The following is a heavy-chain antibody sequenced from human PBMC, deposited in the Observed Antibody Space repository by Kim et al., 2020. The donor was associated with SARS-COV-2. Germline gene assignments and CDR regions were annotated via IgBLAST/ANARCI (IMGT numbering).Heavy chain of an antibody. Sequence: ASVKVSCKASGYTFTSYGISWVRQAPGQGLEWMGWISAYNGNTNYAQKLQGRVTMTTDTSTSTAYMELRSLRSDDTAVYYCARDSDIVVVPAAMPYVWGQGTTVTVSS. J-gene: IGHJ6*02. D-gene: IGHD2-2*01. CDR1: GYTFTSYG. V-gene: IGHV1-18*04. CDR2: ISAYNGNT. CDR3: ARDSDIVVVPAAMPYV.